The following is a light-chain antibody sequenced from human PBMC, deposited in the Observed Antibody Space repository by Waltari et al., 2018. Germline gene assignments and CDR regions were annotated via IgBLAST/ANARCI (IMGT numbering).Light chain of an antibody. Sequence: EIVLTQSPDTLSLSPGETATLSCRASQIVGSSYLAWYQQKPGQAPRLLTYGVSSRATGIPDRCSGSGSETDFTLTISRLEPEDFAVYYCHQFRISPFTFGPGTKVDL. CDR1: QIVGSSY. CDR2: GVS. CDR3: HQFRISPFT. V-gene: IGKV3-20*01. J-gene: IGKJ3*01.